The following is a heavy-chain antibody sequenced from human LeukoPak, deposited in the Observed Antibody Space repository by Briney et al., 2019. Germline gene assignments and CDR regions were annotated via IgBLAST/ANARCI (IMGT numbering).Heavy chain of an antibody. D-gene: IGHD4-23*01. V-gene: IGHV4-59*01. CDR3: ARTYGGNDY. Sequence: GSLRLSCAASGFTFSGYAMSWVRQAPGKGLEWIGYIYYSGSTNYNPSLKSRVTISVDTSKNQFSLKLSSVTAADTAVYYCARTYGGNDYWGQGTLVTVSS. J-gene: IGHJ4*02. CDR1: GFTFSGYA. CDR2: IYYSGST.